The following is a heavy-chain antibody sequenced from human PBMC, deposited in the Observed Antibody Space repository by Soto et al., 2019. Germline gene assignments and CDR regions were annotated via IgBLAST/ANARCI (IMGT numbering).Heavy chain of an antibody. CDR1: GGTFSSYT. D-gene: IGHD2-15*01. CDR3: ATGGYCSGGSCYAFDI. CDR2: IIPILGIA. Sequence: QVQLVQSGAEVKKPGSSVKVSCKASGGTFSSYTISWVRQAPGQGLEWMGRIIPILGIANYAQKFQGRVTITADKSTSTAYMELISLRSEDTAVYYCATGGYCSGGSCYAFDIWGQGTMVTVSS. V-gene: IGHV1-69*02. J-gene: IGHJ3*02.